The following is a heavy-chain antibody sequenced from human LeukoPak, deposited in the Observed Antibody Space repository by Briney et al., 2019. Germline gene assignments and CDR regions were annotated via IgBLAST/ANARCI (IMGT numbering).Heavy chain of an antibody. Sequence: PGGSLRLSCAASGFTFSSYAMSWVRQTPGKRLEWVSAISASGGGTYYADSVKGRFTTSRDNSKNTLYLQMNSLRAEDTALYFCAREKAATGFFDYWGQGTLVTVSS. CDR3: AREKAATGFFDY. D-gene: IGHD6-13*01. V-gene: IGHV3-23*01. CDR1: GFTFSSYA. CDR2: ISASGGGT. J-gene: IGHJ4*02.